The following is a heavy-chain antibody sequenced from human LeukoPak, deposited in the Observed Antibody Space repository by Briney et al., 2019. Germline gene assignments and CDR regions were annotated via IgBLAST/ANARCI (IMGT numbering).Heavy chain of an antibody. CDR1: GFTFSSYA. Sequence: GGSLRLSCAASGFTFSSYAMSWVRQAPGKGLEWVSRISGSGDSTYYADSVKGRFTISRDNSKNTLSLQMSSLRAKDTAVYYCAGYSYDSSGLKYWSQGALVTVSS. D-gene: IGHD3-22*01. CDR3: AGYSYDSSGLKY. V-gene: IGHV3-23*01. CDR2: ISGSGDST. J-gene: IGHJ4*02.